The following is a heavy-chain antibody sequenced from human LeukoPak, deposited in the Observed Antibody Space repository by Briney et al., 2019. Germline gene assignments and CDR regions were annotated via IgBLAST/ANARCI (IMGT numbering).Heavy chain of an antibody. V-gene: IGHV3-30*02. CDR2: IRYDGSNK. J-gene: IGHJ4*02. CDR3: AKDLWELPLEGFSFDY. D-gene: IGHD1-26*01. Sequence: PGGSLRLSCAASGFTFSSYGMHWVRQAPGKGLEWVAFIRYDGSNKLYADSVKGRFTISRDNSKNTLYLQMNTLRGEGTAVYYCAKDLWELPLEGFSFDYWGQGTLVTVSS. CDR1: GFTFSSYG.